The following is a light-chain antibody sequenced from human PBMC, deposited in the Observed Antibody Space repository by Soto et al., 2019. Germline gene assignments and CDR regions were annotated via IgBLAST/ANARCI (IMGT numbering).Light chain of an antibody. V-gene: IGLV1-40*01. Sequence: QSVLTQPPSVSGAPGQRVTLSCTGNSSNLGAGYDVHWYQQLPGAAPKLVIFGNRNRPSGVPERFSGSKSGTSASLAITGLQSEDEADYYCGAWDDSLNGHVVFGGGTKLTVL. CDR1: SSNLGAGYD. J-gene: IGLJ2*01. CDR2: GNR. CDR3: GAWDDSLNGHVV.